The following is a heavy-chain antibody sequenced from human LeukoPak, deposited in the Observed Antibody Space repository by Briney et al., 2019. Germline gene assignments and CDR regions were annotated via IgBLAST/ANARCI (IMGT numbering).Heavy chain of an antibody. CDR1: GFTSSNYA. Sequence: GGSLRLSCAASGFTSSNYAMSWVRQAPGKGLEWVSAISGSGGSTYYADSVKGRFTISRDNSKNTLYLQMNSLRAEDTAVYYCAKRMTLFGGAAFDIWGQGTMVTVSS. V-gene: IGHV3-23*01. J-gene: IGHJ3*02. CDR3: AKRMTLFGGAAFDI. CDR2: ISGSGGST. D-gene: IGHD2-21*01.